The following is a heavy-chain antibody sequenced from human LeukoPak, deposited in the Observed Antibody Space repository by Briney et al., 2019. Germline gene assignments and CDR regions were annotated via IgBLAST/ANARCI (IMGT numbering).Heavy chain of an antibody. D-gene: IGHD5-24*01. V-gene: IGHV3-20*04. J-gene: IGHJ6*03. CDR3: ARAGWLQFRYYYMDV. Sequence: PGGSLRLSCAASGFTFDDYGMSRVRQAPGKGLEWVSGINWNGGSTGYADSVKGRFTISRDNAKNSLYLQMNSLRAEDTALYYCARAGWLQFRYYYMDVWGKGTTVTVSS. CDR1: GFTFDDYG. CDR2: INWNGGST.